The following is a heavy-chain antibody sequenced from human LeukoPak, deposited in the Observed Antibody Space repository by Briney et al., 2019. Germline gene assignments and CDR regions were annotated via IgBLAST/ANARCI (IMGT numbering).Heavy chain of an antibody. CDR2: IYYSGST. J-gene: IGHJ3*02. CDR1: GASISRHY. CDR3: ATLTGGDDAFDI. D-gene: IGHD4-23*01. Sequence: SETLSLTCTVSGASISRHYCSWIRQPPGKGLEWIGYIYYSGSTSYNPSLKSRVSMSVDTSKSQFSLKLNSVTAADTAVYYCATLTGGDDAFDIWGQGTMVTVSS. V-gene: IGHV4-59*11.